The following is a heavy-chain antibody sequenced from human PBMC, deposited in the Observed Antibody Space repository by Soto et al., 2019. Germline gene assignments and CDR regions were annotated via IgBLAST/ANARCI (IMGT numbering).Heavy chain of an antibody. V-gene: IGHV3-33*01. CDR1: GFSFSFSG. CDR3: VRGLAKVAGGAFDI. D-gene: IGHD3-16*01. CDR2: LWYDGSSA. J-gene: IGHJ3*02. Sequence: QVHLGESGGGVVQPGRSLRLSCAASGFSFSFSGMQWVRQAPGKGLEWVAGLWYDGSSANYADSVKGRFTTSRHNSKNTRHLQIDSRRVEDTAMYYCVRGLAKVAGGAFDIWGHGTVVIGSS.